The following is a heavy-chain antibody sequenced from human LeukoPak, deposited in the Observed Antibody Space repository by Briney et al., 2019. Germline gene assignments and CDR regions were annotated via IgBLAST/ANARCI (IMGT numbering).Heavy chain of an antibody. CDR1: GLTFGDYA. D-gene: IGHD2-2*01. V-gene: IGHV3-49*04. CDR3: TRAPHPRCSSSGCYLDY. CDR2: IQAKAYGGAT. J-gene: IGHJ4*02. Sequence: GGSLRLSCSTSGLTFGDYAMSWVRQAPGKGLEWVGFIQAKAYGGATKYAATVNGRFSITRDDSQSIANLQMNDLKTEDTAVYYCTRAPHPRCSSSGCYLDYWGQGTLVTVSS.